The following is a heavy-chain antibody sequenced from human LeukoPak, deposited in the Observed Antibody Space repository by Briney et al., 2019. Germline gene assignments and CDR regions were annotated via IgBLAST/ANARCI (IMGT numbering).Heavy chain of an antibody. Sequence: PGGSLRLSCAASGFTFSSYGMHWVRQAPGKGLEWVSVIWYGGSNKYYTDSVKGRFTISRDNSKNTLYLQMNSLRDEDSAAYYCARRSGYYWEAFDVWGQGTMVTVSS. V-gene: IGHV3-33*08. CDR1: GFTFSSYG. D-gene: IGHD3-22*01. CDR2: IWYGGSNK. CDR3: ARRSGYYWEAFDV. J-gene: IGHJ3*01.